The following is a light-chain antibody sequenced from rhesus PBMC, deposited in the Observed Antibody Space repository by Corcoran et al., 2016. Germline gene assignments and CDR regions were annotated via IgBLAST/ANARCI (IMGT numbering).Light chain of an antibody. Sequence: DIQMTQSPSSLSASVGDTVTITCRASQGMCSYVAWYQQEPGKAPKLMIYKASTLQRGVPSRFSDSGSGTDFTLTISSLQPEDFATYYCQQHNSYPLTFGGGTKVEIK. V-gene: IGKV1-25*01. J-gene: IGKJ4*01. CDR3: QQHNSYPLT. CDR1: QGMCSY. CDR2: KAS.